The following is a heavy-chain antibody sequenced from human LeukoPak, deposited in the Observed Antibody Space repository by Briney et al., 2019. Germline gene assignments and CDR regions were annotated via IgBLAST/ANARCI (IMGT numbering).Heavy chain of an antibody. Sequence: PGGSLRLSCAASGFTFSSYNMNWVRQAPGKGLEWVSSISSGSSYIYYADSVKGRFTISRDNAKKSLYLQMNSLRVEDTAVYYCARSELGYNYYYMDVWGKGTTVTISS. CDR1: GFTFSSYN. D-gene: IGHD3-10*01. V-gene: IGHV3-21*01. CDR2: ISSGSSYI. J-gene: IGHJ6*03. CDR3: ARSELGYNYYYMDV.